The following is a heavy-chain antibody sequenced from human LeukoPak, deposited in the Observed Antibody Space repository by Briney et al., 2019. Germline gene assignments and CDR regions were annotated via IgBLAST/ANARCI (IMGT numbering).Heavy chain of an antibody. CDR1: GGSISNYY. J-gene: IGHJ5*02. Sequence: SETLSLTCTVSGGSISNYYWSWIRQPPGKGLEWIGYIYYSGSTNYNPSLKSRVTISVDTPKNQFSLKLSSVTAADTAVYYCARAIAAFNWFDPWGQGTLVTVSS. V-gene: IGHV4-59*01. D-gene: IGHD6-25*01. CDR2: IYYSGST. CDR3: ARAIAAFNWFDP.